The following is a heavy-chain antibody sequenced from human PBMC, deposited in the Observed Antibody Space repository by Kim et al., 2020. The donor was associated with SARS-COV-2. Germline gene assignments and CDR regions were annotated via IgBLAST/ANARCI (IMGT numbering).Heavy chain of an antibody. D-gene: IGHD6-19*01. CDR1: GFTFGDYA. CDR3: AKGQAVAGIDPAYYYYYYYGMDV. J-gene: IGHJ6*02. V-gene: IGHV3-9*01. CDR2: ISWNSGSI. Sequence: GGSLRLSCAASGFTFGDYAMHWVRQAPGKGLEWVSGISWNSGSIGYADSVKGRFTISRDNAKNSLYLQMNSLRAEDTALYYCAKGQAVAGIDPAYYYYYYYGMDVWGQGTTVTVSS.